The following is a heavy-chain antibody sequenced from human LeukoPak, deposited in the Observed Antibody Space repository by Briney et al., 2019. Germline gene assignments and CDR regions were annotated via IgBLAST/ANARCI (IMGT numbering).Heavy chain of an antibody. CDR2: IRSKAYGGTT. CDR3: TRAQRRGYSGYDLGY. CDR1: GFTFGDYA. V-gene: IGHV3-49*04. J-gene: IGHJ4*02. D-gene: IGHD5-12*01. Sequence: GGSLRLSCTASGFTFGDYAMSWVRQAPGKGLEWVGFIRSKAYGGTTEYAASVKGRFTISRDDSKSIAYLQMNSLKTEDTAVYYCTRAQRRGYSGYDLGYWGQGTLVTVS.